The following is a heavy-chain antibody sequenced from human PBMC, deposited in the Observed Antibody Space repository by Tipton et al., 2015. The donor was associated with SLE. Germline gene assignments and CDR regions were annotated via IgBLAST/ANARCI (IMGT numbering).Heavy chain of an antibody. D-gene: IGHD3-9*01. V-gene: IGHV4-34*01. CDR1: GGSFSGNY. J-gene: IGHJ4*02. Sequence: GLVKPSETLSLTCTVYGGSFSGNYWSWIRQPPGEGLEWIGEVNHTGGANYNPSLKSRVTISVDTSKNQFSLKVTSVTAADTAVYYCARGPVPSSYYDILTGRAFGFDYWGQGTLVTVSS. CDR3: ARGPVPSSYYDILTGRAFGFDY. CDR2: VNHTGGA.